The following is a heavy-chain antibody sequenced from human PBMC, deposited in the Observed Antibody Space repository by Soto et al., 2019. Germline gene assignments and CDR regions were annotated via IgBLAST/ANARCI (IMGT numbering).Heavy chain of an antibody. Sequence: PSETLSLTCSVSGGSISGYYWSWVRQPPGKGLEWIGEINHSGSTNYNPSLKSRVTISVDTSKNQFSLKLSSVTAADTAVYYCARGPYDYVWGSYRYLVRFDYWGQGTLVTVSS. D-gene: IGHD3-16*02. CDR1: GGSISGYY. V-gene: IGHV4-34*01. CDR3: ARGPYDYVWGSYRYLVRFDY. CDR2: INHSGST. J-gene: IGHJ4*02.